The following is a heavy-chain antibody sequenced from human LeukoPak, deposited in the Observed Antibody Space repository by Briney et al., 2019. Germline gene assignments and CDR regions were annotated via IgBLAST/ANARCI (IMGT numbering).Heavy chain of an antibody. CDR3: AKESGKFDY. CDR1: GLTFHDYA. J-gene: IGHJ4*02. CDR2: ISEDGGST. V-gene: IGHV3-43*02. Sequence: GGSLRLSCVASGLTFHDYAMHWVRQAPGKGLEWVSLISEDGGSTFYADSVRGRFSISRDNNKNSLYLQMNSLRTEDTAMYYCAKESGKFDYWGQGTLVAVSS.